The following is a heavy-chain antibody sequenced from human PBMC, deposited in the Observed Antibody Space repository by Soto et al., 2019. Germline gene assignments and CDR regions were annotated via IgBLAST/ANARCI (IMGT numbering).Heavy chain of an antibody. J-gene: IGHJ4*02. V-gene: IGHV3-30*03. CDR3: ALMGEPQRAEAYYYCSGSDNDD. CDR2: ISYDGSNK. Sequence: QVQLVESGGGVVQPGRSLRLSCAASGFTFSSYGMHWVRQAPGKGLEWVAVISYDGSNKYYADSVKGRFTISRDNSKNTLHLQMNSLRAEDTAVYYCALMGEPQRAEAYYYCSGSDNDDWGQGTLVTVSS. CDR1: GFTFSSYG. D-gene: IGHD3-10*01.